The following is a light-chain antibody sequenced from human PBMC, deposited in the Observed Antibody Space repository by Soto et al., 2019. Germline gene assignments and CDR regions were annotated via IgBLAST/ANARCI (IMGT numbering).Light chain of an antibody. CDR3: CSFAGSNSWV. Sequence: QSVLTQPPSVSGAPGQRVTISCTGSASNFGAGYDVHWYQQIPGTAPKLIIYEATRRPSGISNRFSGSKSGNTASLTISGLQAEDEADYYCCSFAGSNSWVFGGGTKLTVL. CDR1: ASNFGAGYD. CDR2: EAT. V-gene: IGLV1-40*01. J-gene: IGLJ3*02.